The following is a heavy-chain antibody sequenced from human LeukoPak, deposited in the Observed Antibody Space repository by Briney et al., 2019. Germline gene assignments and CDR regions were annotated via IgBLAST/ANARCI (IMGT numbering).Heavy chain of an antibody. V-gene: IGHV3-33*01. CDR3: ARDTGLRYFDPFDY. J-gene: IGHJ4*02. Sequence: GGSLRLSCAPSVFTFSSYGMHWVRQAPGKGLEWVAVIWYDGSNKYYADSVKGRFTISRDNSKNTLYLQMNSLRAEDTAVYYCARDTGLRYFDPFDYWGQGTLVTVSS. CDR2: IWYDGSNK. CDR1: VFTFSSYG. D-gene: IGHD3-9*01.